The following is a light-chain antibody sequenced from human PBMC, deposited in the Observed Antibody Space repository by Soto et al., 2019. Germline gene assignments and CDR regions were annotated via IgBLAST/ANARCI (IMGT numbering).Light chain of an antibody. CDR3: CSFAGSSTFWV. CDR1: TSDVGGYDV. V-gene: IGLV2-23*02. CDR2: EVN. J-gene: IGLJ3*02. Sequence: QSALTQPASVSGSPGQSSTISCSGTTSDVGGYDVVSWSQQHPGKAPKLMIFEVNQRPTGVSDRFSGSKSGNTASLTISGRQAGDEADYYCCSFAGSSTFWVFGGGTKLTVI.